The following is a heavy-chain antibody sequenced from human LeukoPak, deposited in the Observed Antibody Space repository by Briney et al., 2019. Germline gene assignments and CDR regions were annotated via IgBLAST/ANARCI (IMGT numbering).Heavy chain of an antibody. J-gene: IGHJ3*02. D-gene: IGHD5-24*01. CDR1: GFTFSSYW. CDR3: ARGRDGYLSAFDI. CDR2: INSDGSNT. V-gene: IGHV3-74*01. Sequence: GGSLRLSCAASGFTFSSYWMHWVRQAPGKGLVWVSRINSDGSNTIYADSVKGRFTISRDNAKNTLYLQMNSLRAEDTAVYYCARGRDGYLSAFDIWGQGTMVTVSS.